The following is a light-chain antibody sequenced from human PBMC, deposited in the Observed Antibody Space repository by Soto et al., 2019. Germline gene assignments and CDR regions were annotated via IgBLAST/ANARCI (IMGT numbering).Light chain of an antibody. Sequence: IQITQSPSSLSASVGDRVTITCRASQNINNYLNWYQQKPGKAPKLLIYVASKLHNGVPSRFSGGGSGTHFTLTITSLQPEDLGTYYCQQTYSTFLTFGPGTKVEI. CDR3: QQTYSTFLT. CDR2: VAS. CDR1: QNINNY. V-gene: IGKV1-39*01. J-gene: IGKJ3*01.